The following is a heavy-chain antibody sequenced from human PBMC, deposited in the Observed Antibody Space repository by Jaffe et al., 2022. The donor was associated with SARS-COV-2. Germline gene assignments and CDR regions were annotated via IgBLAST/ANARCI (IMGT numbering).Heavy chain of an antibody. V-gene: IGHV3-30*18. Sequence: QVQLVESGGGVVQPGRSLRLSCAASGFTFSSYGMHWVRQAPGKGLEWVAVISYDGSNKYYADSVKGRFTISRDNSKNTLYLQMNSLRAEDTAVYYCAKGSRPVVGATEGYYYGMDVWGQGTTVTVSS. D-gene: IGHD1-26*01. J-gene: IGHJ6*02. CDR2: ISYDGSNK. CDR3: AKGSRPVVGATEGYYYGMDV. CDR1: GFTFSSYG.